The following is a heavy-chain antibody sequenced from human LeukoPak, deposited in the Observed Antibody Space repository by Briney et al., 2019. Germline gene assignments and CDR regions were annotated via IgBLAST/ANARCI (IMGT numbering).Heavy chain of an antibody. CDR3: ARVLEAASFDY. J-gene: IGHJ4*02. D-gene: IGHD6-13*01. CDR1: GFTFSSYS. CDR2: ISSSSSHI. Sequence: SGGSLRLSCAASGFTFSSYSMNWVRQAPGKGLEWVSSISSSSSHIYYADSVKGRFTMSRDNAKSSLYLQMNSLRADDTAVYYCARVLEAASFDYWGQGSPVTVSS. V-gene: IGHV3-21*01.